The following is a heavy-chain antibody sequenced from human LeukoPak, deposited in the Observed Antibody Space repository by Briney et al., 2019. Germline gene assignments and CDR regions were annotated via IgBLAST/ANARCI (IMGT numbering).Heavy chain of an antibody. CDR1: GGSISSYY. D-gene: IGHD6-13*01. Sequence: SETLSLTCTVSGGSISSYYWSWIRQPPGKGLEWIGYIYYSGSTYYNPSLKSRVTISVDTSKNQFSLKLSSVTAADTAVYYCARVADFPPHFDYWGQGTLVTVSS. J-gene: IGHJ4*02. CDR3: ARVADFPPHFDY. V-gene: IGHV4-59*01. CDR2: IYYSGST.